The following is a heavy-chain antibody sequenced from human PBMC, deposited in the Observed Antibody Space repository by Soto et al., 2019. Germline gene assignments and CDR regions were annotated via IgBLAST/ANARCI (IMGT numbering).Heavy chain of an antibody. D-gene: IGHD6-6*01. CDR1: GFNFATYS. CDR3: AKDRTFGPPLVRFDS. V-gene: IGHV3-23*01. J-gene: IGHJ4*02. Sequence: SLRLSCAASGFNFATYSMTWVRQAPGKGLEWVSAISGNGGSTYYADSVKGRFTISRDNSKSTLHLQMNSLRVEDTAVYYCAKDRTFGPPLVRFDSWGQGTLVTVSS. CDR2: ISGNGGST.